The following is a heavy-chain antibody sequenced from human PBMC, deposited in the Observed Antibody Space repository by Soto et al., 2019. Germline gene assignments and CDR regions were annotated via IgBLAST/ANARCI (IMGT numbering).Heavy chain of an antibody. J-gene: IGHJ4*02. Sequence: SFTASGFTFTNPAAQWGRPRRGQGREGTGWIVVGSGNTNYAQKFQERVTITRDMSTSTAYMELSSLRSEDTAVYYCAALGSSGYYDLDYWGQGTLGTVS. CDR3: AALGSSGYYDLDY. CDR2: IVVGSGNT. V-gene: IGHV1-58*01. CDR1: GFTFTNPA. D-gene: IGHD3-22*01.